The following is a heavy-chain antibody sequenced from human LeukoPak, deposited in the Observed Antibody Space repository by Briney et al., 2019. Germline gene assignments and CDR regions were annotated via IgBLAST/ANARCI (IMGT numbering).Heavy chain of an antibody. CDR2: IIPTLGTP. V-gene: IGHV1-69*11. Sequence: SVKVSCKASGGTFSNYAVSWVRQAPGQGLEWMGKIIPTLGTPKYAQKFQGRVTLSVDESTSTAYMELSSLKSEDTAVYYCANPGSEWGGDGFDIWGQGAMVTVSS. CDR3: ANPGSEWGGDGFDI. D-gene: IGHD3-16*01. J-gene: IGHJ3*02. CDR1: GGTFSNYA.